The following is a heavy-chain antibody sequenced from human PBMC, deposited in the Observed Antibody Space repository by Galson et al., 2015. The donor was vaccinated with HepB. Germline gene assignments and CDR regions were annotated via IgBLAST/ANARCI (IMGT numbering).Heavy chain of an antibody. Sequence: LSLTCTVSGGSISSYYWSWIRQPPGKGLEWIGYIYCSGSANYSPSLRGRVTISIDTSKNQFSLNLSSVTAADAAVYYCARGPTRYYFDYWGQGTLVTVSS. J-gene: IGHJ4*02. D-gene: IGHD4-17*01. CDR2: IYCSGSA. CDR3: ARGPTRYYFDY. V-gene: IGHV4-59*01. CDR1: GGSISSYY.